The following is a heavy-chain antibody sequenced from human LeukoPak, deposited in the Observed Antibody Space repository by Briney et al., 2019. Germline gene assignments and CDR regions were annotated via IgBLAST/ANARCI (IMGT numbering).Heavy chain of an antibody. Sequence: PSETLSLTCAVYGGSFSGYYWSWIRQPPGKGLEWIGEINHSGSTNYNPSLKSRVTISVDTFKNQFSLKLSSVTAADTAVYYCARGPPSYCSSTSCYLDYWGQGTLVTVSS. D-gene: IGHD2-2*01. CDR2: INHSGST. CDR3: ARGPPSYCSSTSCYLDY. CDR1: GGSFSGYY. V-gene: IGHV4-34*01. J-gene: IGHJ4*02.